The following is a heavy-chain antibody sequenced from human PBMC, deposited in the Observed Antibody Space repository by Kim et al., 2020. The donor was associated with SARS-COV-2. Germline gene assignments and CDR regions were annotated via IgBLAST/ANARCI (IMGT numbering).Heavy chain of an antibody. J-gene: IGHJ6*02. Sequence: GGSLRLSCAASGFTFSDYYMSWIRQAPGKGLEWVSYISSSSSYTNYADSVKGRFTISRDNAKNSLYLQMNSLRAEDTAVYYCARVGYDYVWGSYWDYYYYYCMDVWGQGTTGTVSS. V-gene: IGHV3-11*05. D-gene: IGHD3-16*01. CDR3: ARVGYDYVWGSYWDYYYYYCMDV. CDR1: GFTFSDYY. CDR2: ISSSSSYT.